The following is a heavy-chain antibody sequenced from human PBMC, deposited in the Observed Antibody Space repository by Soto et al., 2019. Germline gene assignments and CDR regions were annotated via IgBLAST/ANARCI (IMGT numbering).Heavy chain of an antibody. CDR1: GFTFSNYV. Sequence: GVSLRLSCAASGFTFSNYVMHWVRQAPGKGLVWVSRVSHDGSTTSYADSVTGRFTISRDNSKNTLYLQMNSLRDEATAVYYGARDLYWVLYGYWGQGPRVSVSS. CDR3: ARDLYWVLYGY. D-gene: IGHD3-3*01. J-gene: IGHJ4*02. V-gene: IGHV3-74*01. CDR2: VSHDGSTT.